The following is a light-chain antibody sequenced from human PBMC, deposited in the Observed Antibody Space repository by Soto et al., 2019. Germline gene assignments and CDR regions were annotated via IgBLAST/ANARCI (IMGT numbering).Light chain of an antibody. CDR2: GAS. Sequence: EFVLTQSPGTLSLSPGERATLSCRASQSITSTYLAWYQHKPGQAPRLLIYGASSRALDIPDRFSGSGSGTDFTLTSSSLEPEDFAVYYCQQYGSSPPITCGHGTRLE. J-gene: IGKJ5*01. CDR1: QSITSTY. CDR3: QQYGSSPPIT. V-gene: IGKV3-20*01.